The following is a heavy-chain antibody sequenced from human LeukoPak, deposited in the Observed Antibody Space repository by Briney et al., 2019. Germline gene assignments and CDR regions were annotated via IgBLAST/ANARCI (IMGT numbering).Heavy chain of an antibody. Sequence: PSETLSLTCTVSGGSISSYYWSWIRQPPGKGLEWIGYIYYSGSTNYNPSLKSRVTISVDTSKNQFSLKLSSVSAADTAVYYCARTTEAHSWRTRYYDYYMDVWGKGTTVTVSS. CDR2: IYYSGST. CDR3: ARTTEAHSWRTRYYDYYMDV. CDR1: GGSISSYY. J-gene: IGHJ6*03. V-gene: IGHV4-59*01. D-gene: IGHD6-13*01.